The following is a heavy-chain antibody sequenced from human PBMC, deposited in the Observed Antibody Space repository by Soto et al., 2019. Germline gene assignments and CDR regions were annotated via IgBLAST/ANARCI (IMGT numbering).Heavy chain of an antibody. J-gene: IGHJ6*02. CDR1: GGSISSSSYY. CDR2: IYYSGST. Sequence: PSETLSLTCTVSGGSISSSSYYWGWIRQPPGKGLEWIGSIYYSGSTYYNPSLKSRVTISVDTSKNQFSLKLSSVTAADTAVYYCARAPLGTGMDVWGQGTTVTVSS. V-gene: IGHV4-39*07. CDR3: ARAPLGTGMDV.